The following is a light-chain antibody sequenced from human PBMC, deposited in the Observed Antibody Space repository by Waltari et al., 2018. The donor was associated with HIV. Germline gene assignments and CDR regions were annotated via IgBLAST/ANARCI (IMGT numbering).Light chain of an antibody. CDR3: QSYGSGNWV. CDR1: SGGIATNY. J-gene: IGLJ3*02. Sequence: NFVLTQPHSVSESPGKTVAISCTRISGGIATNYVPWYQQRPGSAPTTVIYEDNQRPSGVPDRFSGSIDRSSNSASLTISGLKTEDEADYYCQSYGSGNWVFGGGTKLTVL. V-gene: IGLV6-57*03. CDR2: EDN.